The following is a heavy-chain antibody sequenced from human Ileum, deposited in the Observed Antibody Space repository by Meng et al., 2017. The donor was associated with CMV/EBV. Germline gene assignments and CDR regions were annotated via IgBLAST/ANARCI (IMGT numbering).Heavy chain of an antibody. CDR3: VRGSSSWAFDY. CDR2: VSSSGST. D-gene: IGHD2-2*01. V-gene: IGHV4-4*07. J-gene: IGHJ4*02. CDR1: CCFLWGYY. Sequence: QAALEDKGPGPVKPSDTSSLSCSVSCCFLWGYYGTWFRLHATKGLEWSGRVSSSGSTDYNPTLQSRVTMSGATSKNQFSLKSSAVTAADTAGYHCVRGSSSWAFDYWGQGTLVTVSS.